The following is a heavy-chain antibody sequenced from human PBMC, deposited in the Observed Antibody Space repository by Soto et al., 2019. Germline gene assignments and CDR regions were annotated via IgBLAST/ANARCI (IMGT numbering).Heavy chain of an antibody. J-gene: IGHJ3*01. CDR3: ARRHDILTGSDSFDV. CDR1: GGSISSEGYY. Sequence: QVQLQESGPGLVKPSQTLSLTCSLSGGSISSEGYYWTWIRQHPGRGLERIGGFYYHGTTTYSPCLKSRLTISIDTSNNHFYLRLTSVTAADTAVYYCARRHDILTGSDSFDVWGRGTMVNVSS. CDR2: FYYHGTT. V-gene: IGHV4-31*03. D-gene: IGHD3-9*01.